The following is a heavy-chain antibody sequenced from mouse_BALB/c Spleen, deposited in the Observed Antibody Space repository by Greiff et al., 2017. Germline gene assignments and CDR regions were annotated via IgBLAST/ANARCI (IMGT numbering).Heavy chain of an antibody. D-gene: IGHD2-10*01. CDR3: ARQTYYGNYDYAMDY. V-gene: IGHV5-6-2*01. Sequence: EVQVVESGGGLVKLGGSLKLSCAASGFTFSSYYMSWVRQTPEKRLELVAAINSNGGSTYYPDTVKGRFTISRDNAKNTLYLQMSSLKSEDTALYYCARQTYYGNYDYAMDYWGQGTSVTVSS. CDR1: GFTFSSYY. CDR2: INSNGGST. J-gene: IGHJ4*01.